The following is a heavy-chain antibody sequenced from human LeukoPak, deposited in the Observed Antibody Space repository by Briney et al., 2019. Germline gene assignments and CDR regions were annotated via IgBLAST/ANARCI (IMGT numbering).Heavy chain of an antibody. CDR1: GFSLSTSGVG. D-gene: IGHD3-9*01. J-gene: IGHJ4*02. V-gene: IGHV2-5*01. Sequence: SGPTLVKPTQTLTLTCTFSGFSLSTSGVGVGWIRQPPGKALEWLALIYWNDDKHYSPSLKSRLTITKDTSKNQVVLTMTNIDPVDTATYYSAHSFYILRYFDWLDGGYYFDYWGQGTLVTVSS. CDR2: IYWNDDK. CDR3: AHSFYILRYFDWLDGGYYFDY.